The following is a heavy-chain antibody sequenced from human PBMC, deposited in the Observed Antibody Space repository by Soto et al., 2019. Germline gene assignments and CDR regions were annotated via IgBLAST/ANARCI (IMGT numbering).Heavy chain of an antibody. CDR3: ARDPNTADQSSDY. CDR1: GFTFSSYA. Sequence: PGGSLRLSCAASGFTFSSYAMHWVRQAPGKGLEWVAVISYDGSNKYYADSVKGRFTISGDNSKSTLYLQMNSLRAEDTAVYYCARDPNTADQSSDYWGQGTLVTVSS. D-gene: IGHD2-2*01. J-gene: IGHJ4*02. V-gene: IGHV3-30-3*01. CDR2: ISYDGSNK.